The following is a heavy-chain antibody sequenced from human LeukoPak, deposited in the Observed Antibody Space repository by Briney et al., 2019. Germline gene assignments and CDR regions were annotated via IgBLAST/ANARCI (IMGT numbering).Heavy chain of an antibody. V-gene: IGHV4-38-2*02. D-gene: IGHD3-10*01. Sequence: SETLSLTCIVSGFSISSGYYWDWIRQPPGKGLEWIASIYHSGKSYYNPSLKSRVTISVDTSKNQFSLKLSAVTAADTAVYYCASVRRGFGESSKYYSYYYMDVWGNGTTVTISS. CDR3: ASVRRGFGESSKYYSYYYMDV. J-gene: IGHJ6*03. CDR2: IYHSGKS. CDR1: GFSISSGYY.